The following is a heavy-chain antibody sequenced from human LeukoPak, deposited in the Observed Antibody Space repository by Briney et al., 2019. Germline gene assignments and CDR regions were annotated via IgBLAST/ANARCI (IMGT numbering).Heavy chain of an antibody. CDR1: GGSISSYY. CDR3: ARQQWLVQGAFDI. Sequence: SETLSLTCTVSGGSISSYYWSWIRQPPGKGLEWIGYIYYSGSTNYNPSLKSRVTISVDTPKNQFSLKLSSVTAADTAVYYCARQQWLVQGAFDIWGQGTMVTVSS. V-gene: IGHV4-59*08. J-gene: IGHJ3*02. CDR2: IYYSGST. D-gene: IGHD6-19*01.